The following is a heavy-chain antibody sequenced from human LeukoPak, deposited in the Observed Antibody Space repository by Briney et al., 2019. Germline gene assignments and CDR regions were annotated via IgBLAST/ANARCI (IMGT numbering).Heavy chain of an antibody. Sequence: ASVKVSCKVSGYTLTELSMHWVRQAPGKGLEWMGGFDPEDGETIYAQKFQGRVTMTEDTSTDTAYMELSSLRSEDTAVYHCARRVPAAGGGHYFDYWGQGTLVTVSS. V-gene: IGHV1-24*01. CDR3: ARRVPAAGGGHYFDY. J-gene: IGHJ4*02. CDR2: FDPEDGET. D-gene: IGHD2-2*01. CDR1: GYTLTELS.